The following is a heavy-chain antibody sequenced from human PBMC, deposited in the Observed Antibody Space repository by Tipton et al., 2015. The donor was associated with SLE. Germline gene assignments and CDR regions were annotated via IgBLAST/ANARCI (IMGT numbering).Heavy chain of an antibody. Sequence: TLSLTCAVYGEFFSGYYWTWIRQPPGKGLEWIGDINHSGRNNYNPSLKSRVTISVDTSKSQFSLKVSSVTAADTAVYYCARHSRYCDSNSCYAGKGMDVWGQGTTVTVSS. CDR3: ARHSRYCDSNSCYAGKGMDV. J-gene: IGHJ6*02. D-gene: IGHD2-2*01. CDR1: GEFFSGYY. CDR2: INHSGRN. V-gene: IGHV4-34*01.